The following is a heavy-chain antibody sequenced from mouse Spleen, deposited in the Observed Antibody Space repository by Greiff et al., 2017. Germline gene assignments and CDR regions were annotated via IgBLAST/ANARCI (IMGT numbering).Heavy chain of an antibody. D-gene: IGHD2-4*01. J-gene: IGHJ2*01. Sequence: QVQLQQSGPELVKPGASVKISCKASGYAFSSSWMNWVKQRPGKGLEWIGRIYPGDGDTNYNGKFKGKATLTADKSSSTAYMQLSSLTSEDSAVYFCARFYYDLYFDYWGQGTTLTVSS. V-gene: IGHV1-82*01. CDR2: IYPGDGDT. CDR1: GYAFSSSW. CDR3: ARFYYDLYFDY.